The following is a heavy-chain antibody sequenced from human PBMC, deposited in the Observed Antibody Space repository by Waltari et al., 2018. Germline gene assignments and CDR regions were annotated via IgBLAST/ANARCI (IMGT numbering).Heavy chain of an antibody. D-gene: IGHD2-21*01. CDR3: ARYGEVPPNYFFDY. Sequence: QVQLHQWGAGQLKPSDTLSLTCAVSGESFLGYCWSWSRQSPGKGLEWLGAIHHSGSTNYNPALASRVSLSVDTTKKQFSLRLTSVTAADAAVYYCARYGEVPPNYFFDYWGRGTLVTVSS. CDR1: GESFLGYC. J-gene: IGHJ4*01. CDR2: IHHSGST. V-gene: IGHV4-34*01.